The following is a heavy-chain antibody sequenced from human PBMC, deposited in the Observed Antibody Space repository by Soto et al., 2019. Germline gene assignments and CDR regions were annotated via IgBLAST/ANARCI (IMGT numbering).Heavy chain of an antibody. Sequence: EVQLLESGGGLVQPGGSLRLSCAGSGFTFFNYAMNWVRQAPGKGLEWVSAISGGGDAPFFADSVRGRFTISRDNSKNTVTLQMNSLGVDDTAVYYCTRKVPGSTSRPNYWYFDLWGRGTLVTVSP. CDR3: TRKVPGSTSRPNYWYFDL. D-gene: IGHD3-10*01. CDR1: GFTFFNYA. CDR2: ISGGGDAP. J-gene: IGHJ2*01. V-gene: IGHV3-23*01.